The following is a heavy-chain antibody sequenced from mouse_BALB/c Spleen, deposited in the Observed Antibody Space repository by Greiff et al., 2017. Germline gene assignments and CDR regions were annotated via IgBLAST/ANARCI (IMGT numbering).Heavy chain of an antibody. CDR3: AGYRYDGYAMDY. CDR1: GYSITSDYA. CDR2: ISYSGST. Sequence: DVQLQESGPGLVKPSQSLSLTCTVTGYSITSDYAWNWIRQFPGNKLEWMGYISYSGSTSYNPSLKSRISITRDTSKNQFFLQLNSVTTEDTATYYCAGYRYDGYAMDYWGQGTSVTVSS. J-gene: IGHJ4*01. D-gene: IGHD2-14*01. V-gene: IGHV3-2*02.